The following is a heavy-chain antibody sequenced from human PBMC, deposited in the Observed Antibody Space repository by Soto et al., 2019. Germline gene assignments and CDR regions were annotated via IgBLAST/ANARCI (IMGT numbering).Heavy chain of an antibody. CDR1: GYTFASYG. V-gene: IGHV1-18*01. CDR3: ARDGRYFDWLVDP. D-gene: IGHD3-9*01. Sequence: VTSVKVSCKDSGYTFASYGSSWVRQAPGQGLEWMGWISAYNGNTNYAQKLQGRVTMTTDTSTSTAYMELRSLRSDDTAVYYCARDGRYFDWLVDPWGQGTLVTVSS. CDR2: ISAYNGNT. J-gene: IGHJ5*02.